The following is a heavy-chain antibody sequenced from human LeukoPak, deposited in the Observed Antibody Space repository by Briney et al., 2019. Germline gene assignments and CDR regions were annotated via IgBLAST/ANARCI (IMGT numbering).Heavy chain of an antibody. J-gene: IGHJ5*02. CDR3: ASANWNYAQGGWFDP. CDR1: GYTFTSYG. CDR2: ISAYNGNT. V-gene: IGHV1-18*01. Sequence: ASVKVSCKASGYTFTSYGISWVRQAPGQGLEWMGWISAYNGNTNYAQKLQGRVTMTTDTSTRTAFMELSSLRSEDTAVYYCASANWNYAQGGWFDPWGQGTLVTVSS. D-gene: IGHD1-7*01.